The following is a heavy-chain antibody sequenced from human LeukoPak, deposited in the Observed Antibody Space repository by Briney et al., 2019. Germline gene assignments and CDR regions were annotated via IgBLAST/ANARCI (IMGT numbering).Heavy chain of an antibody. Sequence: SETLSLTCTVSGGSISSSSYYWGWIRQPPGKGLEWIGSIYYSGSTYYNPSLKSRVTISVDTSKNQFSLKLSSVTAADTAVYYCARDLTPPSGPGAFDIWGQGTMVTASS. CDR2: IYYSGST. J-gene: IGHJ3*02. CDR3: ARDLTPPSGPGAFDI. V-gene: IGHV4-39*07. CDR1: GGSISSSSYY. D-gene: IGHD3-10*01.